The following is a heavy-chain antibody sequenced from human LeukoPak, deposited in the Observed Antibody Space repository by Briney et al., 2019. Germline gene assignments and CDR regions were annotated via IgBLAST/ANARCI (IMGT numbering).Heavy chain of an antibody. CDR2: ISGSGGST. V-gene: IGHV3-23*01. D-gene: IGHD2-15*01. CDR3: AKDRGYCSGGSCYYFDY. Sequence: PGGSLRLSCAASGFTFSSYSMNWVRQAPGKGLEWVSAISGSGGSTYYADSVKGRFTTSRDNSKNTLYLQMNSLRAEDTAVYYCAKDRGYCSGGSCYYFDYWGQGTLVTVSS. CDR1: GFTFSSYS. J-gene: IGHJ4*02.